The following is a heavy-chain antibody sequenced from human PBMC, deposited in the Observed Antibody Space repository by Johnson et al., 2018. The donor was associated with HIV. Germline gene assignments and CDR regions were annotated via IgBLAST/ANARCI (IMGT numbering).Heavy chain of an antibody. CDR3: TTQGSSGAFDI. Sequence: VLLVESGGGLVQPGRSLRLSCAASGFTFDDFGMGWVRQAPGKGLEWVSGINWNGGSTSYADSVKGRFTISRDNAKNSLYLQMNSLKTEDTAVYYCTTQGSSGAFDIGGQGTMVTVSS. CDR2: INWNGGST. D-gene: IGHD3-22*01. CDR1: GFTFDDFG. V-gene: IGHV3-20*04. J-gene: IGHJ3*02.